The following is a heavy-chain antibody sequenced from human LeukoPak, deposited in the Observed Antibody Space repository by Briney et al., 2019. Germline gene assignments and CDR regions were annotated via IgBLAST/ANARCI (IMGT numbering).Heavy chain of an antibody. CDR3: ARDGRDYYDSSGYFDY. CDR2: ISYDGSNK. Sequence: GGSLRLSCAASGFTFSSYAMHWVRQAPGKGLEWVAVISYDGSNKYYADSVKGRFTISRDNSKNTLYLQMNSLRAEDTAVYYCARDGRDYYDSSGYFDYWGQGTLVTVSS. D-gene: IGHD3-22*01. CDR1: GFTFSSYA. V-gene: IGHV3-30-3*01. J-gene: IGHJ4*02.